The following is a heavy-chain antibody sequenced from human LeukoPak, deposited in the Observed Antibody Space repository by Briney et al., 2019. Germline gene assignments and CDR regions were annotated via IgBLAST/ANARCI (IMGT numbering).Heavy chain of an antibody. CDR1: GGSISSGGYY. Sequence: TQTLSLTCTVSGGSISSGGYYWSWIRQHPGKGLEWIGYIYYSGSTYYNPSLKSRVTISVDTSKNQFPLKLSSVTAADTAVYYCAREPISGYDLFDYWGQGTLVTVSS. V-gene: IGHV4-31*03. CDR2: IYYSGST. D-gene: IGHD5-12*01. J-gene: IGHJ4*02. CDR3: AREPISGYDLFDY.